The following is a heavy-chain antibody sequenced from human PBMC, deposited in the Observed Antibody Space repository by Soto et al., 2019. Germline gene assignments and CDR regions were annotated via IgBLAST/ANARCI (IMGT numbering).Heavy chain of an antibody. CDR2: IIPIFGTA. D-gene: IGHD5-18*01. V-gene: IGHV1-69*13. CDR3: ATSYSYGQPHYYYYGMDV. CDR1: GGTFSSYA. J-gene: IGHJ6*02. Sequence: SVKVSCKASGGTFSSYAISWVRQAPGQGLEWMGGIIPIFGTANYAQKIQGRVTITADESTSTAYMELSSLRSEDTAVYYCATSYSYGQPHYYYYGMDVWGQGTTVTVSS.